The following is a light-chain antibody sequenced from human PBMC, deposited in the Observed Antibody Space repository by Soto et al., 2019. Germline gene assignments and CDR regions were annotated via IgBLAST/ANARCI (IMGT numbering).Light chain of an antibody. Sequence: QSALTQPPSASGSPGQSVTISCTGTSSDIGAYNYVSWYRQYPDKAPKLLVYQVTKRPSGVPDRFSGSKSGNTAALTVSGLQAEDEAVYYCSSYAGSLVVFGGGTTLTVL. CDR2: QVT. V-gene: IGLV2-8*01. CDR1: SSDIGAYNY. CDR3: SSYAGSLVV. J-gene: IGLJ2*01.